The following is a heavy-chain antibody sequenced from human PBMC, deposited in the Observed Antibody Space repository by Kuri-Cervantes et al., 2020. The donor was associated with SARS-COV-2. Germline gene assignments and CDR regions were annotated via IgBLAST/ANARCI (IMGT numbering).Heavy chain of an antibody. V-gene: IGHV1-2*04. J-gene: IGHJ6*02. D-gene: IGHD2-21*01. Sequence: ASVKVSRKASGYTFIGYYMHWVRQAPGQGLEWMGWINPNSGGTNYAQKFQGWVTMTRDTSISTAYMELSRLRSDDTAVYYCARDQYLLLLSGYYYYYGMDVWGQGTTVTVSS. CDR3: ARDQYLLLLSGYYYYYGMDV. CDR2: INPNSGGT. CDR1: GYTFIGYY.